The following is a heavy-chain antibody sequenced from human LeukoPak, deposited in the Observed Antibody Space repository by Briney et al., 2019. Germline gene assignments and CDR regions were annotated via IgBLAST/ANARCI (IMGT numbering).Heavy chain of an antibody. V-gene: IGHV4-34*01. CDR3: ARALREDDYGDYVRNWSDP. CDR1: GGSFSGYY. J-gene: IGHJ5*02. D-gene: IGHD4-17*01. Sequence: PSETLSLTCAVYGGSFSGYYWSWIRQPPGKGLEWIGEINHSGSTNYNPSLKSRVTISVDTSKNQFSLKLSSVTAADTAVYYCARALREDDYGDYVRNWSDPWGQGTLVTVSS. CDR2: INHSGST.